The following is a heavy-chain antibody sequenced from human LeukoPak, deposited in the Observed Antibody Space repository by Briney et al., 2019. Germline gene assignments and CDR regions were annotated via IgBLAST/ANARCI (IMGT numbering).Heavy chain of an antibody. J-gene: IGHJ4*02. V-gene: IGHV3-48*04. D-gene: IGHD6-13*01. Sequence: GGSLRLSRAASGFTFSSYSMNWVRQAPGKGLDWVSYISTSGSTIYYADSVKGRFTISRDNAKNSLYLQMNILRAEDTAVYYCATSRGSWPDYFDYWGQGTLVTVSS. CDR3: ATSRGSWPDYFDY. CDR1: GFTFSSYS. CDR2: ISTSGSTI.